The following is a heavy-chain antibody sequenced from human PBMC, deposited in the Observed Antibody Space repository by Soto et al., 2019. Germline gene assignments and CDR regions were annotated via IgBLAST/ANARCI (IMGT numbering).Heavy chain of an antibody. CDR2: ITHSSSSI. CDR1: GFTFSDSA. Sequence: EVQLVESGGGLVKPGASLRLSCVASGFTFSDSAMNWVRQAPGKGLEWVSSITHSSSSISYADSVKGRFTISRDNAQKSLYLEMNSLRPEDTAVYYCARGGGSFSYWGQGTLVTVSS. V-gene: IGHV3-21*01. CDR3: ARGGGSFSY. J-gene: IGHJ4*02. D-gene: IGHD1-26*01.